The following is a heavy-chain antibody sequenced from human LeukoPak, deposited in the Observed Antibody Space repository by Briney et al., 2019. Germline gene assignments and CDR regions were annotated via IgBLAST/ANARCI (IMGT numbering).Heavy chain of an antibody. D-gene: IGHD3-10*01. Sequence: PGGSLRVSCAASGFTFSTYAMSWVRQAPGKGLEGVSTISGNGDITYYADSVKGRFTISRDNSKNTLSVQMNSLRGEDTAVYYCAKDRNYYGSGSYYEYWGQGTLVTVSS. CDR3: AKDRNYYGSGSYYEY. CDR1: GFTFSTYA. J-gene: IGHJ4*02. CDR2: ISGNGDIT. V-gene: IGHV3-23*01.